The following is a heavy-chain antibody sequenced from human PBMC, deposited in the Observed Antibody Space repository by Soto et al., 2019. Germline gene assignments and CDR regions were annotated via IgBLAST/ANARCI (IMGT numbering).Heavy chain of an antibody. CDR2: ISNDGSLK. Sequence: GGSLRLSCAASGFSFSSYGIHWVRQAPGKGLEWVAVISNDGSLKYYPDSVRGRFIITRDNSKNTVYLQMNSLRAEDTAVYYCARAPFTIYDTSGYYDYWGQGTLVTVSS. CDR3: ARAPFTIYDTSGYYDY. V-gene: IGHV3-30*03. D-gene: IGHD3-22*01. CDR1: GFSFSSYG. J-gene: IGHJ4*02.